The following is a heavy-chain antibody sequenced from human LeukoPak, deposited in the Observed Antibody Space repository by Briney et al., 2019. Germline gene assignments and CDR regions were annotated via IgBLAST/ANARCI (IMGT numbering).Heavy chain of an antibody. CDR3: ARDQDDSSGYYLPI. Sequence: ASVKVSCKASGGTFSSYAISWVRQAPGQGLEWMGGIIPIFGTANYAQKFQGRVTITTDESTSTACMELSSLRSEDTAVYYCARDQDDSSGYYLPIWGQGTLVTVSS. V-gene: IGHV1-69*05. CDR1: GGTFSSYA. D-gene: IGHD3-22*01. CDR2: IIPIFGTA. J-gene: IGHJ4*02.